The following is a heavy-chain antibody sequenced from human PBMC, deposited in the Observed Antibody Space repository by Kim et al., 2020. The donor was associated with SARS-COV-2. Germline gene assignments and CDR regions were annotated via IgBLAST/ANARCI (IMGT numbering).Heavy chain of an antibody. CDR2: INHSGST. Sequence: SETLSLTCAVYGGSFSGYYWSWIRQPPGKGLEWIGEINHSGSTNYNPSLKSRVTISVDTSKNQFSLKLSSVTAADTAVYYCARGRNTRYYDSSGYYIAPAGLLDYWGQGTLVTVSS. V-gene: IGHV4-34*01. CDR1: GGSFSGYY. J-gene: IGHJ4*02. D-gene: IGHD3-22*01. CDR3: ARGRNTRYYDSSGYYIAPAGLLDY.